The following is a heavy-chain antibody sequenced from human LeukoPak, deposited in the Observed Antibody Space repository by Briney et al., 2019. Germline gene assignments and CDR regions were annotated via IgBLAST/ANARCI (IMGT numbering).Heavy chain of an antibody. V-gene: IGHV1-2*02. CDR1: GYTFTGYY. Sequence: ASVKVYCKASGYTFTGYYMHWVRQAPGQGLEWMGWINPNSGGTNYAQKFQGRVTMTRDTSISTAYMELSRLRSDDTAVYYCARVCSSGWYSDYWGQGTLVTVSS. D-gene: IGHD6-19*01. CDR3: ARVCSSGWYSDY. CDR2: INPNSGGT. J-gene: IGHJ4*02.